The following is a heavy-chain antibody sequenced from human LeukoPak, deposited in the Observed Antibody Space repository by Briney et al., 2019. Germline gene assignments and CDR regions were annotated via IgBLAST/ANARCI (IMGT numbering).Heavy chain of an antibody. CDR3: ARDWAGYRFQDAFDI. J-gene: IGHJ3*02. CDR1: GFTFSSYA. Sequence: PGGSLRLSCAASGFTFSSYAMHWVRQAPGKGLEWVAVISYDGSNKYYADSVKGRFTISRDNSKNTLYLQMNSLRAEDTAVYYCARDWAGYRFQDAFDIWGQGTMVTVSS. D-gene: IGHD5-12*01. V-gene: IGHV3-30-3*01. CDR2: ISYDGSNK.